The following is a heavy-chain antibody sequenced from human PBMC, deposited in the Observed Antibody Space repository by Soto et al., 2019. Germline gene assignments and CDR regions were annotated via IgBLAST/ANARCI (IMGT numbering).Heavy chain of an antibody. CDR1: GGSFSGYY. D-gene: IGHD2-15*01. CDR2: INHSGST. CDR3: ARRIVVVVAATPRDAFDI. V-gene: IGHV4-34*01. J-gene: IGHJ3*02. Sequence: QVQLQQWGAGLLKPSETLSLTCAVYGGSFSGYYWSWIRQPPGKGLEWIGEINHSGSTNYTPSLKSRVTISVDTSKNQFSLKLSSVTAADTAVYYCARRIVVVVAATPRDAFDIWGQGTMVTVSS.